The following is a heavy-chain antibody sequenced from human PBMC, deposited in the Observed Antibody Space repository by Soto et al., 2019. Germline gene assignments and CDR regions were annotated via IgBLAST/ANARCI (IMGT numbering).Heavy chain of an antibody. CDR2: IIPIFGTA. CDR1: GGTFSSYA. J-gene: IGHJ6*02. D-gene: IGHD5-18*01. Sequence: GASVKVSCKASGGTFSSYAISWVRQAPGQGLEWMGGIIPIFGTANYAQKFQGRVTITADESTSTAYMELSSLRSEDTAVYYCARGRYSYGLMSYYYGMDVWGQGTTVTVSS. CDR3: ARGRYSYGLMSYYYGMDV. V-gene: IGHV1-69*13.